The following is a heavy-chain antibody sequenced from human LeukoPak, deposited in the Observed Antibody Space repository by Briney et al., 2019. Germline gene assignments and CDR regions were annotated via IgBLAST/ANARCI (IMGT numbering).Heavy chain of an antibody. J-gene: IGHJ3*02. D-gene: IGHD6-6*01. CDR1: GGSISSYY. Sequence: SETLSLTCTVSGGSISSYYWSWIRQPPGKGLVWIGYIYYSGSPNYNPSLKSRVTISVDTSKNQFSLKLSSVTAADTAVYYCAREYSSSADAFDIWGQGTMVTVSS. CDR3: AREYSSSADAFDI. V-gene: IGHV4-59*01. CDR2: IYYSGSP.